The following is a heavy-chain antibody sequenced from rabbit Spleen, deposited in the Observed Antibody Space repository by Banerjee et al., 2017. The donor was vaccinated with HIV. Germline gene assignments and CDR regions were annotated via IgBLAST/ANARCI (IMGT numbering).Heavy chain of an antibody. D-gene: IGHD4-1*01. CDR2: IYAAKGST. CDR3: ARAIVPWLGLTRLDL. Sequence: QLEESAGGLVQPGGSLTLSCKASGIDFTNYYITWVRQAPGKGLEWIGIIYAAKGSTDYASWVNGRFTISSDNAQSTVDLKMTSLTAADTATYFCARAIVPWLGLTRLDLWGQGTLVTVS. V-gene: IGHV1S7*01. CDR1: GIDFTNYY. J-gene: IGHJ3*01.